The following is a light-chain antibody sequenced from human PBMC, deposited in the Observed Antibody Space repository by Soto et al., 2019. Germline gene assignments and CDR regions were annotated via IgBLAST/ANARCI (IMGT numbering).Light chain of an antibody. CDR3: QQSYSTPRS. V-gene: IGKV1-39*01. CDR1: QSISDY. J-gene: IGKJ2*01. Sequence: DIQMTQSPSSLSASVGDRVTITCRASQSISDYLNWYQQKPGTAPKLLIYAASGLQSGVPSRFSGRGSGTDLTLTISSLQPEDSATYYCQQSYSTPRSFGQGTKLEIK. CDR2: AAS.